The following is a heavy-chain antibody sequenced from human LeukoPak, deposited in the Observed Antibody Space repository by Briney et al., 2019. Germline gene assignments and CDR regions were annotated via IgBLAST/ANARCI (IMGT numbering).Heavy chain of an antibody. D-gene: IGHD3-10*01. Sequence: GGSLRLSCAAPGFTFSTYGVHWVRQAPAKGLEWVAVVSNDGSNRYYADSVKGRFTISRDNSKNTLDLQMDSLRAEDTAVYFCAKDRSNYGFDYWGQGTLVTVSS. J-gene: IGHJ4*02. V-gene: IGHV3-30*18. CDR2: VSNDGSNR. CDR1: GFTFSTYG. CDR3: AKDRSNYGFDY.